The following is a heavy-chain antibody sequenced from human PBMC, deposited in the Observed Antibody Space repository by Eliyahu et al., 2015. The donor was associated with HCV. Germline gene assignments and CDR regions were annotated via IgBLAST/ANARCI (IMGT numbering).Heavy chain of an antibody. Sequence: EVQLLESGGGLAQPGGSLRLXCAASGFSFSSYXMGWVRQAPGKGXEXVSLIDTGGNTYYADSVKGRFTISRDNSKDTLSLQVISLRAEDTAVYYCVKRPGSPTNWFDPWGQGTLVTVSS. CDR2: IDTGGNT. V-gene: IGHV3-23*01. D-gene: IGHD3-10*01. CDR1: GFSFSSYX. J-gene: IGHJ5*02. CDR3: VKRPGSPTNWFDP.